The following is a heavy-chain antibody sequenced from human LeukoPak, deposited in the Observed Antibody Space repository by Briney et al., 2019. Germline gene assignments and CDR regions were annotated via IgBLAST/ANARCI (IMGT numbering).Heavy chain of an antibody. V-gene: IGHV4-59*01. J-gene: IGHJ4*02. CDR2: VYYTGST. CDR1: GGSISSYY. CDR3: ARGEGNILTGFLVY. Sequence: KPSETLSLTCTVSGGSISSYYWSWIRQPPGKGLEWIGYVYYTGSTNYNPSLKSRVTISVDTSKNQFSLKLTSVTAADTAVYYCARGEGNILTGFLVYWGQGTLVTVSS. D-gene: IGHD3-9*01.